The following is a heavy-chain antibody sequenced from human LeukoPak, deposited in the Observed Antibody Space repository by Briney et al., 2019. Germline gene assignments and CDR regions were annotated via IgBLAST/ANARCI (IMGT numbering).Heavy chain of an antibody. D-gene: IGHD2-15*01. CDR1: GFTFDDYA. CDR2: ISWNSGSI. J-gene: IGHJ4*02. CDR3: AKDSCSGGSCYSFDY. Sequence: PGGSLRLSCAASGFTFDDYAMHWVRQAPGNGLEWVSGISWNSGSIGYADSVKGRFTISRDNAKNSLYLQMNSLRAEDTALYYCAKDSCSGGSCYSFDYWGQGTLVTVSS. V-gene: IGHV3-9*01.